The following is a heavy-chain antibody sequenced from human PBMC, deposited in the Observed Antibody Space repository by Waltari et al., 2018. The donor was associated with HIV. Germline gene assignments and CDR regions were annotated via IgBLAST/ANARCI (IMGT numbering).Heavy chain of an antibody. CDR1: GFPFSNYA. V-gene: IGHV3-23*01. CDR3: AKEHQYSHTWYSFYGMDV. J-gene: IGHJ6*02. Sequence: EGQLLESGGGLVQHGGSLRLSCAASGFPFSNYAMNWVRQAPGKGLGWFQAIRGSRYRTYYAESGKVRFTMSRDNSQNKLFLQMNSLRADDTAVYFCAKEHQYSHTWYSFYGMDVWGQGTTVTVSS. CDR2: IRGSRYRT. D-gene: IGHD6-13*01.